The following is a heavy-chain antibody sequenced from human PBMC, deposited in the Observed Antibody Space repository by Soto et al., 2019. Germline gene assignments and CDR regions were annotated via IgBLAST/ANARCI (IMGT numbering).Heavy chain of an antibody. V-gene: IGHV3-33*03. CDR2: IWYDGTNK. CDR3: AGETSVRQAFQI. D-gene: IGHD2-21*01. CDR1: GFTFSSFG. J-gene: IGHJ3*02. Sequence: QERLVESGGGVVQPGRSLRLSCAASGFTFSSFGMHWVRQAPGKGLEWVANIWYDGTNKYYADSVQGRFTVSRDNSNNAVFLQMHSLRVEDTAVYYCAGETSVRQAFQIWGQGKMVSVSS.